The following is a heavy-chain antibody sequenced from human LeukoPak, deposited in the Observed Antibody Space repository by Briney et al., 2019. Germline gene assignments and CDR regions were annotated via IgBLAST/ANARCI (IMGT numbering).Heavy chain of an antibody. D-gene: IGHD6-13*01. CDR2: IRYDGSNK. CDR3: AKVRDSSWPTFDY. CDR1: GFTFSSYG. Sequence: GGSLRLSCAASGFTFSSYGMHWVRQAPGKGLEWVAFIRYDGSNKYYADSVKGRFTISRDNSKNTLYLQMNSLRAEDTAVYYCAKVRDSSWPTFDYWGQGTLVTVSS. J-gene: IGHJ4*02. V-gene: IGHV3-30*02.